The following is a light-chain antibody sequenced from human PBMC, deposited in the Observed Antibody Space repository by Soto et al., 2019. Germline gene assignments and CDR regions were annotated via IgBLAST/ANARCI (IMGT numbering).Light chain of an antibody. CDR2: DAS. Sequence: DIQMTQSPSTLSASVGDRVTLTCRASQSVSSWLAWYQQKPGKAPKLLIYDASTLETGVPSRFSGSGSQTEFTLTINSLQPDDFATYYCQHYNSYSEAFGQGTKVDIK. CDR1: QSVSSW. V-gene: IGKV1-5*01. CDR3: QHYNSYSEA. J-gene: IGKJ1*01.